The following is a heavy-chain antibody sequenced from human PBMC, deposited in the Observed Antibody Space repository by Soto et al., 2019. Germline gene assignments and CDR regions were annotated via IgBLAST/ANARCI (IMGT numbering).Heavy chain of an antibody. CDR1: GGSISSGGYY. J-gene: IGHJ4*02. V-gene: IGHV4-31*03. Sequence: SETLSLTCTVSGGSISSGGYYWSWIRQHPGKGLEWIGYIYYSGSTYYNPSLKSRVTISVDTSKNQFSLKLSSVTAADTAVYSCATADYGDYVDGLDYWGQGTLVTVSS. CDR3: ATADYGDYVDGLDY. CDR2: IYYSGST. D-gene: IGHD4-17*01.